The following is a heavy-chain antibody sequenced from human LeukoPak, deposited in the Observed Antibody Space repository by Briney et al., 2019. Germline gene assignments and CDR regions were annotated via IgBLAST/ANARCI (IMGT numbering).Heavy chain of an antibody. J-gene: IGHJ6*02. CDR3: ARGDGRRDGYNRLYYYYYGMDV. CDR2: INHSGST. CDR1: GGSFSGYY. Sequence: SETLSLTCAVYGGSFSGYYWSWIRQPPGKGLEWIGEINHSGSTNYNPSLKSRVTISVDTSKNQFSLKLSSVTAADTAVYYCARGDGRRDGYNRLYYYYYGMDVWGQGTTVTVSS. V-gene: IGHV4-34*01. D-gene: IGHD5-24*01.